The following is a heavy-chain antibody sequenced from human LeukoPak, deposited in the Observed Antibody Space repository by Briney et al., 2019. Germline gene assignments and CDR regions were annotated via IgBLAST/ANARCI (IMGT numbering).Heavy chain of an antibody. J-gene: IGHJ4*02. CDR2: IYSGGST. V-gene: IGHV3-53*01. Sequence: PGGSLRLSCAASGFTVSSNYMSWVRQAPGKGLEWVSVIYSGGSTYYADSVKGRFTISRDNAKNSLYLQMNSLRAEDTAVYYCARDGGDCSGGSCYKGDFDYWGQGTLVTVSS. CDR3: ARDGGDCSGGSCYKGDFDY. CDR1: GFTVSSNY. D-gene: IGHD2-15*01.